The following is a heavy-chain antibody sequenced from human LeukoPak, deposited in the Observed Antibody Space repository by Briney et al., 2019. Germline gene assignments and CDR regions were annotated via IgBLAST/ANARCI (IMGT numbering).Heavy chain of an antibody. CDR3: ARGRPDYYDADTYYHSAFGS. V-gene: IGHV1-18*01. CDR1: GYTFKSFG. J-gene: IGHJ4*02. Sequence: GASVKVSCKASGYTFKSFGISWVRQAPGQGLEWMGWISAYSGKIWYAQKLQGRVTMTTDTSTSTAYMELRSLGSDDTAVYFCARGRPDYYDADTYYHSAFGSWGQGTLVTVSP. CDR2: ISAYSGKI. D-gene: IGHD3-22*01.